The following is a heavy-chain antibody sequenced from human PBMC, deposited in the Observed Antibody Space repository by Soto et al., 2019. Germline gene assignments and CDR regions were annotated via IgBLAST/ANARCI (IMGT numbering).Heavy chain of an antibody. D-gene: IGHD6-6*01. CDR1: GYSLTSDW. CDR3: ARHLEYSSSSWADYYYYGMDV. V-gene: IGHV5-10-1*01. J-gene: IGHJ6*02. CDR2: IDPSDSYT. Sequence: GESLKITCNGSGYSLTSDWISCVRQRPGKDLEWMGRIDPSDSYTNYIPSFQGHVTISADKSISTAYLQWSSLKASDTAMYYCARHLEYSSSSWADYYYYGMDVWGQGTTVTVSS.